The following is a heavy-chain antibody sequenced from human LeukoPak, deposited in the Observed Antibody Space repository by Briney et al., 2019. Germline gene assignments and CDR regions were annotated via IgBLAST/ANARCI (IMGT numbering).Heavy chain of an antibody. CDR2: IYHSGST. V-gene: IGHV4-38-2*02. CDR3: ARELVAVAGTGYFDY. CDR1: GYSISSGYY. J-gene: IGHJ4*02. Sequence: TSETLSLTCAVFGYSISSGYYWGWIRQPPGKGLEWIGSIYHSGSTYYNPSLKSRVTISVDTSKNQFSLKLSSVTAADTAVYYCARELVAVAGTGYFDYWGQGTLVTVSS. D-gene: IGHD6-19*01.